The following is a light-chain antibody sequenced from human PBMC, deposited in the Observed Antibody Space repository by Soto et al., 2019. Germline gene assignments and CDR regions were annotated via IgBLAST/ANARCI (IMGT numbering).Light chain of an antibody. CDR2: DDS. CDR1: SGSIVSNY. CDR3: QSYAASDVII. V-gene: IGLV6-57*04. J-gene: IGLJ2*01. Sequence: NFMLTQPPSVSESPGKTVTISCTRSSGSIVSNYVHWYQQRPGSAPPTLITDDSQRPSGVPDRFSGSIDHSSNSAFLTISGLRTEDEADYYCQSYAASDVIIFGGGTKVTVL.